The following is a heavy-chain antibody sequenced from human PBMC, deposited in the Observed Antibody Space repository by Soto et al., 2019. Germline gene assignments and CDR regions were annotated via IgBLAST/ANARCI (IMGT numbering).Heavy chain of an antibody. V-gene: IGHV4-4*02. CDR3: ARSAGWYAVHS. CDR1: GDSVSSPYY. CDR2: VFHTGTT. J-gene: IGHJ4*02. D-gene: IGHD6-19*01. Sequence: QVQLQESGPGLVKPSGTLSLTCAVSGDSVSSPYYWCWDRQPPGKGLEWIGEVFHTGTTSYNPSLGSRVTISMDKSINQFSLDLSSVTAADTAVYYCARSAGWYAVHSWGPGTLVIVSS.